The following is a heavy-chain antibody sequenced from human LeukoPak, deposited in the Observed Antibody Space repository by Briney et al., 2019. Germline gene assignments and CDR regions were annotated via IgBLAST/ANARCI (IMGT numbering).Heavy chain of an antibody. J-gene: IGHJ4*02. D-gene: IGHD3-10*01. V-gene: IGHV1-24*01. CDR2: FDPEDGET. CDR3: ASLGSGSSPIIDFDY. Sequence: ASVKVSCKVSGYTLTELSMHWVRQAPGKGLEWMGGFDPEDGETIYAQKFQGRVTMTEDTSTDTAYMELSSLRSEDTAVYYCASLGSGSSPIIDFDYWGQGTLVTVSS. CDR1: GYTLTELS.